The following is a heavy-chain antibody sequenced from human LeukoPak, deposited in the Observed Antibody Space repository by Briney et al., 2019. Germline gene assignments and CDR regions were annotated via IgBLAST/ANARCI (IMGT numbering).Heavy chain of an antibody. CDR3: ARDQTSYYYDSSGYYPYWYFDL. CDR2: ISSSSSTI. D-gene: IGHD3-22*01. Sequence: GGSLRLSCAASGFTFSSYSMNWVRQAPGKGLEWVSYISSSSSTIYYADSVKGRFTISRDNAKNSLYLQMNSLRAEDTAVDYCARDQTSYYYDSSGYYPYWYFDLWGRGTLVTVSS. V-gene: IGHV3-48*01. J-gene: IGHJ2*01. CDR1: GFTFSSYS.